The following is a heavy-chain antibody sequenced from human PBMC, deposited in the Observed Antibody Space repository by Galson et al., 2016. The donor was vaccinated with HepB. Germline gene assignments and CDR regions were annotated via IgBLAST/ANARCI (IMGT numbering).Heavy chain of an antibody. CDR1: GGSFSGYY. Sequence: LSLTCAVYGGSFSGYYWTWIRQPPGKGLEWIGEINHSGSTNYNPSLESRVTISVDTSKNQFSLRLSSVTAADTAVYYCASSRYSGSYYDAFDIWGLGTMVAVSS. V-gene: IGHV4-34*01. CDR3: ASSRYSGSYYDAFDI. CDR2: INHSGST. D-gene: IGHD1-26*01. J-gene: IGHJ3*02.